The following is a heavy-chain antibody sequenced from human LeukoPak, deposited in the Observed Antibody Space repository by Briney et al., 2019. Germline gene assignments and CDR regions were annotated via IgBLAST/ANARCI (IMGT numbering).Heavy chain of an antibody. CDR3: AKDPDSGRHRYFQH. D-gene: IGHD1-26*01. CDR2: ISGSGGST. CDR1: GFTFSSYW. J-gene: IGHJ1*01. Sequence: GGSLRLSCAASGFTFSSYWMSWVRQAPGKGLEWVSAISGSGGSTYYADSVKGRFTISRDNSKNTLYLQMNSLRAEDTAVYYCAKDPDSGRHRYFQHWGQGTLVTVSS. V-gene: IGHV3-23*01.